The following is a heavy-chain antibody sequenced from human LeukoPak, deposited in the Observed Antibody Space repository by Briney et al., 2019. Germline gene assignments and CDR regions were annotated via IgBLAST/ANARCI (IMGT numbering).Heavy chain of an antibody. CDR3: AGYCSSTSCYPLYYFDY. V-gene: IGHV4-30-4*08. CDR1: GGSISSGDYY. CDR2: IYYSGST. Sequence: PSQTLSLTCTVSGGSISSGDYYWSWIRQPPGKGLEWIGYIYYSGSTYYNTSLKSRVTISVDTSKNQFSLKLSSVTAADTAVYYCAGYCSSTSCYPLYYFDYWGQGTLVTVSS. J-gene: IGHJ4*02. D-gene: IGHD2-2*01.